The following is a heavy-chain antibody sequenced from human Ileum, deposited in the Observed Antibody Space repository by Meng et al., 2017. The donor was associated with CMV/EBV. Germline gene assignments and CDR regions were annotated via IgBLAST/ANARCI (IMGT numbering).Heavy chain of an antibody. V-gene: IGHV1-2*06. CDR3: TTDCAGGACYGRAFDY. Sequence: QVRRVQAGAEVKRPGAAGKVSCKATGYKFSDYNIPWVRQAPGQGLEWMGRIYPNSGGTINAQKFQGRITMTRDTPITTAYMELSSLTSDDTAVYYCTTDCAGGACYGRAFDYWGQGSLVTVSS. CDR2: IYPNSGGT. CDR1: GYKFSDYN. D-gene: IGHD2-8*02. J-gene: IGHJ4*02.